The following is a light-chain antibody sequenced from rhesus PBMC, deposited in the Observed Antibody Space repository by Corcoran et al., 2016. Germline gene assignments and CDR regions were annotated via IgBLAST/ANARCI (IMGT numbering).Light chain of an antibody. CDR1: QGISSY. V-gene: IGKV1-32*02. J-gene: IGKJ4*01. CDR3: QQGNSNPLT. CDR2: YAN. Sequence: DIQMSQSPSSLSASVGDRVTITCRASQGISSYLNWYQQKPGKATKLRIYYANSLESGVPSRFSGSGSGTEFTLTSSSLQPEDFATYYCQQGNSNPLTFGGGTKVELK.